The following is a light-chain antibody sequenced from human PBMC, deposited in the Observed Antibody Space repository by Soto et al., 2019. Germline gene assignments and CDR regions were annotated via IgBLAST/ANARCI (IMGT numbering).Light chain of an antibody. V-gene: IGLV2-23*01. Sequence: QPALTQPASVSGSPGQSSTISCTGTSSDVGSYNLVSWYQQHPGKAPKLMIYEGSKRPSGVSNRFSGSKSGNTASLTISGLQAEDEADYYCCSYAGSSTFGVVFGGGTQLTVL. CDR1: SSDVGSYNL. CDR3: CSYAGSSTFGVV. J-gene: IGLJ2*01. CDR2: EGS.